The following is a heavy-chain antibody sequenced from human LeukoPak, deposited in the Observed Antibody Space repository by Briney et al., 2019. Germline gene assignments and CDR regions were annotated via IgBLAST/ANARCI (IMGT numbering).Heavy chain of an antibody. CDR1: GFTFSGYW. J-gene: IGHJ4*02. CDR2: IKQDGSEK. D-gene: IGHD1-26*01. Sequence: GGSLRLSCAASGFTFSGYWMNWVRQAPGKGLEWVASIKQDGSEKCYVESVKGRCTVSRDNAKKSLYLQMNSLRAEDTAVYYCARVKEGAAYYGYWGQGTLVTVSS. CDR3: ARVKEGAAYYGY. V-gene: IGHV3-7*04.